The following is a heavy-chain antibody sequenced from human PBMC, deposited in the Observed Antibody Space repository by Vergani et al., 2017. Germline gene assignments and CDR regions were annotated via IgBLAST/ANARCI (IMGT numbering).Heavy chain of an antibody. Sequence: QVQLVQSGAEVKKPGSSVKVSCKASGGTFSSYAISWVRQAPGQGLEWMGRIIPIFGTANYAQKFQGRVTITADESTSTAYMELSSLRSEDTAVYYCARVGGFDSLTGYFISDVWGQGTTVTVSS. V-gene: IGHV1-69*18. CDR2: IIPIFGTA. CDR1: GGTFSSYA. D-gene: IGHD3-9*01. CDR3: ARVGGFDSLTGYFISDV. J-gene: IGHJ6*02.